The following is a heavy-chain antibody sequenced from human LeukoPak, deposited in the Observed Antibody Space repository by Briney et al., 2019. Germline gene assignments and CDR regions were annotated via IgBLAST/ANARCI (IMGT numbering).Heavy chain of an antibody. CDR2: MNPNSGNT. CDR1: GYTFTSYD. Sequence: GASVKVSCKASGYTFTSYDINWVRQATEQGLEWMGWMNPNSGNTGYAQKFQGRVTMTRNTSISTAYMELSSLRSEGTAVYYCAITRLGVVVVDYYFDYWGQGTLVTVSS. J-gene: IGHJ4*02. V-gene: IGHV1-8*01. D-gene: IGHD2-15*01. CDR3: AITRLGVVVVDYYFDY.